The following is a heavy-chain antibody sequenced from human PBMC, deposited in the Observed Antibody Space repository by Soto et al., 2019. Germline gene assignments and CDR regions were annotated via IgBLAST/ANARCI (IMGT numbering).Heavy chain of an antibody. V-gene: IGHV1-46*01. CDR3: ARGGRVVVVTAALDY. D-gene: IGHD2-21*02. J-gene: IGHJ4*02. CDR2: VNPSGGHT. CDR1: GDTFTDYY. Sequence: QVQLVQSGAEVQKPGASVKVSCKSSGDTFTDYYIHWVRPAPGQGLEWMGTVNPSGGHTTYAQHFLGRMTMTRDTSTSTLYMELTSLTSEDTAVYYCARGGRVVVVTAALDYWGQGTLVTVSS.